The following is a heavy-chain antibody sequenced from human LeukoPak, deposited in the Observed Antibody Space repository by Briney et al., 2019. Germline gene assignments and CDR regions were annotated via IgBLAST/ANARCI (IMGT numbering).Heavy chain of an antibody. Sequence: ASVKVSCKASGYTFTGYYMHWVRQAPGQGLEWMGWINPNSGGTNYAQMFRGWVTMTRDTAISTAYMELSRLRSDDTAVYYCARRRIVATTELDYWGQGTLVTVSS. D-gene: IGHD5-12*01. J-gene: IGHJ4*02. CDR2: INPNSGGT. CDR3: ARRRIVATTELDY. V-gene: IGHV1-2*04. CDR1: GYTFTGYY.